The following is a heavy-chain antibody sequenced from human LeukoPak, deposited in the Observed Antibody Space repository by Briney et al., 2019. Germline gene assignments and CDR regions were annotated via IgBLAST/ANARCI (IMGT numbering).Heavy chain of an antibody. CDR3: ARGYSYGSYFDY. D-gene: IGHD5-18*01. J-gene: IGHJ4*02. CDR2: ISSNGGST. Sequence: QSGGSLRLSCAASGFTFSSYAMHWVRQAPGKGLEYVSAISSNGGSTYYANSVKGRFTISRDNSKNTLYLQMGSLRAEDMAVYYCARGYSYGSYFDYWGQGTLVTASS. CDR1: GFTFSSYA. V-gene: IGHV3-64*01.